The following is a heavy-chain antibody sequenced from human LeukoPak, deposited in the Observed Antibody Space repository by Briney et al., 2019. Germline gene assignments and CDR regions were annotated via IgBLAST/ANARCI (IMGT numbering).Heavy chain of an antibody. CDR2: IYYSGST. V-gene: IGHV4-59*12. Sequence: TSETLSLTCTVSGGSISSYYWSWIRQPPGKGLEWIGYIYYSGSTNYNPSLKSRVTISVDTSKNQFSLKLSSVTAADTAVYYCARGHYYDSSGYYGYWGQGTLVTVSS. J-gene: IGHJ4*02. CDR3: ARGHYYDSSGYYGY. D-gene: IGHD3-22*01. CDR1: GGSISSYY.